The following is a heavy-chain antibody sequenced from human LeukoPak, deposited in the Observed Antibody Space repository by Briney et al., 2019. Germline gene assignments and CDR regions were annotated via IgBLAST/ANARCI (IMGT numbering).Heavy chain of an antibody. CDR1: GGSFSGYY. J-gene: IGHJ4*02. CDR2: INHSGST. V-gene: IGHV4-34*01. CDR3: ARVRYNWNGGYFDY. Sequence: PSEALSLTCPVYGGSFSGYYWSWIRQPPGKGLEWIGEINHSGSTNYNPSLKSRVTISVDTSKNQFSLKLSSVTAADTAVYYCARVRYNWNGGYFDYWGQGTLVTVSS. D-gene: IGHD1-20*01.